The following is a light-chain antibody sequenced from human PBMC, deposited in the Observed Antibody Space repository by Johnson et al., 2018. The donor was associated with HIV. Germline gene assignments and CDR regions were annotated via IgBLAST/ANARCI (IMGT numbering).Light chain of an antibody. J-gene: IGLJ1*01. V-gene: IGLV1-51*01. CDR1: SSNIGNNY. CDR3: GTWDSSLSAYV. CDR2: DNN. Sequence: QSVLMQPPSVSAAPGQKVTISCSGSSSNIGNNYVSWYQQLPGTAPKLLIYDNNKRPSGIPDRFSGSKSGTSATLGITGLQTGDEAGYYCGTWDSSLSAYVCGTGTKVTVL.